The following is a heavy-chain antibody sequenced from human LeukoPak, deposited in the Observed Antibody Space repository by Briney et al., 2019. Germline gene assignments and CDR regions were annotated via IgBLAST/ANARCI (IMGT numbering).Heavy chain of an antibody. CDR3: ARDKYRGVPAARSYWYFDL. CDR1: GGSISSYY. J-gene: IGHJ2*01. V-gene: IGHV4-59*01. CDR2: IYYSGNT. D-gene: IGHD2-2*01. Sequence: PSETLSLTCTVSGGSISSYYWSWIRQPPGKGLEWIGYIYYSGNTNYNPSLKSRVTISVDTSKNQFSLKLSSVTAADTAVYYCARDKYRGVPAARSYWYFDLWGRGTQVTVSS.